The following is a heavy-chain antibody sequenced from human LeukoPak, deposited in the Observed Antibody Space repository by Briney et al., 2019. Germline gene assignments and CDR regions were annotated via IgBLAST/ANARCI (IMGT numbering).Heavy chain of an antibody. Sequence: SQTLSLTCTVSGGSISSGGYYWSWIRQPPGKGLEWIGYIYHSGSTYYNPSLKSRVTISVDRSKNQFSLKLSSVTAADTAVYYCARVPPGSSPYFDYWGQGTLVTVSS. CDR3: ARVPPGSSPYFDY. V-gene: IGHV4-30-2*01. CDR1: GGSISSGGYY. CDR2: IYHSGST. J-gene: IGHJ4*02. D-gene: IGHD6-6*01.